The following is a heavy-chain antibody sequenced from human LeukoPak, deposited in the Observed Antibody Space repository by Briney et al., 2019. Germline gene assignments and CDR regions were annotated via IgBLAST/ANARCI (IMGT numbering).Heavy chain of an antibody. J-gene: IGHJ6*02. CDR2: ISAYNGNT. CDR3: ARETYYDILTGYVDYYGMDV. D-gene: IGHD3-9*01. CDR1: ANSFTTYG. Sequence: VSVKVSCKASANSFTTYGFSWVRQAPGQGLEWMGWISAYNGNTNYAQKLQGRVTMTTDTSTTAAYMELRSLRSDDTAVYYCARETYYDILTGYVDYYGMDVWGQGTTVTVSS. V-gene: IGHV1-18*01.